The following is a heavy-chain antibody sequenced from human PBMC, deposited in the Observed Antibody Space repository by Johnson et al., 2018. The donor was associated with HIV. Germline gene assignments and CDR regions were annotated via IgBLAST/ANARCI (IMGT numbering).Heavy chain of an antibody. CDR2: ISGSGGST. CDR3: ARDGGIATALDGFDI. Sequence: EVQLVESGGGVVQPGRSLRLSCAASGFTFSSYALHWVRQAPGKGLEWVSAISGSGGSTYYTESVKGRFTISRDNSKNTLYLQMNSLRSEDTAVYYCARDGGIATALDGFDIWGQGTMVTVSS. J-gene: IGHJ3*02. CDR1: GFTFSSYA. D-gene: IGHD6-13*01. V-gene: IGHV3-23*04.